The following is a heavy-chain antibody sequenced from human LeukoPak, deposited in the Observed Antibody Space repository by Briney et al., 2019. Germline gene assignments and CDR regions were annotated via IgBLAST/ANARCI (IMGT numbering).Heavy chain of an antibody. D-gene: IGHD3-22*01. V-gene: IGHV4-38-2*01. CDR2: IYHSGSN. CDR3: AGSMIVVVTHAFDI. CDR1: GYSISRGYY. Sequence: SETLSLTCAVSGYSISRGYYWGWIRQPPGKGVEWIGSIYHSGSNYYNPCLKSRVTISVGTSKNQFSLKLSSVTAADTAVYYCAGSMIVVVTHAFDIWGQGTMVTVSS. J-gene: IGHJ3*02.